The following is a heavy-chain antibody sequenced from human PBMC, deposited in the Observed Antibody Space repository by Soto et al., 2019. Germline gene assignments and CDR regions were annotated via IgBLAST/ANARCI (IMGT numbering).Heavy chain of an antibody. D-gene: IGHD6-25*01. CDR2: IYSGGYT. CDR3: ATQRGGGGY. V-gene: IGHV3-53*01. Sequence: EVQLVESGGGLIQPGGSLRLSCAVSGFTVSNNYMSWVRQAPGKGLEGVSVIYSGGYTAYGDSVKGRFTISRDNSKNTQSLQKKRRGADAGAVYSWATQRGGGGYWGQGTLVTVSS. CDR1: GFTVSNNY. J-gene: IGHJ4*02.